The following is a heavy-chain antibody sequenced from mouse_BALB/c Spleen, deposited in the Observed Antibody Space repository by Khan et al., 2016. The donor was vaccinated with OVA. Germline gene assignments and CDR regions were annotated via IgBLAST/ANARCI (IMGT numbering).Heavy chain of an antibody. V-gene: IGHV1S81*02. D-gene: IGHD2-2*01. Sequence: VELVESGAELVKPGASVKLSCKASGYTFNSYYMYWVKQRPGQGLEWIGEINPNNGDANFNEKFKNKATLTVDKSSNTAFMQLSSLTSEDSAVYYCTRSGYGSFAYWGQETLVTVSA. CDR2: INPNNGDA. CDR3: TRSGYGSFAY. J-gene: IGHJ3*01. CDR1: GYTFNSYY.